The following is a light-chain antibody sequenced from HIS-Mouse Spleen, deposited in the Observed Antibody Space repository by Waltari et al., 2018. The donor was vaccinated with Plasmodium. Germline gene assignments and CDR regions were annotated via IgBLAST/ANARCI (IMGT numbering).Light chain of an antibody. CDR1: QSVSSN. V-gene: IGKV3-15*01. CDR3: QQYNNWSFT. CDR2: GAS. Sequence: DIVMTQSPATLSASPGERATLSCRASQSVSSNLAWYQQKPGQSPRLLSYGASTRATGIPARFRGSGSGTEFTLTISSLQSEDFAVYYCQQYNNWSFTFGPGTKVDIK. J-gene: IGKJ3*01.